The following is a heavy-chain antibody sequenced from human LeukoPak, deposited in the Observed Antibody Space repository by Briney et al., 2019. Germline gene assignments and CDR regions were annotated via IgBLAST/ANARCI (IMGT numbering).Heavy chain of an antibody. J-gene: IGHJ3*02. V-gene: IGHV4-59*01. CDR1: GGSISSYY. CDR2: IYYSGST. CDR3: ARYGSNDAFDI. Sequence: SETLSLTCTVSGGSISSYYWSWIRQPPGKGLEWIGYIYYSGSTNYNPSLKSRVTISVDTSKNQFSLKLSSVTAADTAVYYCARYGSNDAFDIWDQGTMVTVSS. D-gene: IGHD4-17*01.